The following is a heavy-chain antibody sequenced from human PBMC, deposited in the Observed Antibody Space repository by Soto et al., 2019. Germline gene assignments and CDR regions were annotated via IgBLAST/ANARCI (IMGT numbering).Heavy chain of an antibody. CDR2: ISNSGNTI. D-gene: IGHD1-20*01. Sequence: GTLRLSCVASGFVFKNYEMNWVLQAPWKGLEWISYISNSGNTIYVADSMRGRLTISRDNAKNSLFLQMNSLRADDTAVYYCARDIDNRDYYYGLDVWGQGTTVTVSS. CDR3: ARDIDNRDYYYGLDV. V-gene: IGHV3-48*03. J-gene: IGHJ6*02. CDR1: GFVFKNYE.